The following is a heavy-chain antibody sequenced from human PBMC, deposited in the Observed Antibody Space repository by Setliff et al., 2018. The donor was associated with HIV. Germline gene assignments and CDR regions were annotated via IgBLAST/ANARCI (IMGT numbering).Heavy chain of an antibody. D-gene: IGHD2-15*01. CDR2: ISGSGDTT. V-gene: IGHV3-23*01. Sequence: GGSLRLSCAASGFTFSNYAMTWVRQAPGKGLEWVSGISGSGDTTNYADSVKGRFTISRDNTKNSLYLQMNSLRAEDTAVYYCARDRIDIISDEPRDAFDIWGQGTMVTVSS. CDR3: ARDRIDIISDEPRDAFDI. J-gene: IGHJ3*02. CDR1: GFTFSNYA.